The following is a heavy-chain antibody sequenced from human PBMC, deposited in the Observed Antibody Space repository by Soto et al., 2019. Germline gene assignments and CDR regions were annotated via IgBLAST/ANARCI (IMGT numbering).Heavy chain of an antibody. V-gene: IGHV4-31*03. Sequence: QVQLQESGPGLVKPSQTLSLTCTVSGGSISSGGYYWSWIRQHPGKGLEWIGYIYYRGSTYYNPSLKRRVTISVDTSKNQFSLKLSSVTAADTAVYYCARTRGSDSSAPRDWFDPWGQGTLVTVSS. CDR1: GGSISSGGYY. CDR3: ARTRGSDSSAPRDWFDP. CDR2: IYYRGST. D-gene: IGHD3-22*01. J-gene: IGHJ5*02.